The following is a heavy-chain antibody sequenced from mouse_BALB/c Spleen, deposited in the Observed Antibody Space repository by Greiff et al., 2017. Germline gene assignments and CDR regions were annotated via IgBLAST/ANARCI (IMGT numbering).Heavy chain of an antibody. V-gene: IGHV3-2*02. CDR1: GYSITSDYA. CDR2: ISYSGST. CDR3: ARWDGNSWFAY. Sequence: VQLQQSGPGLVKPSQSLSITCTVTGYSITSDYAWNWIRQFPGNKLEWMGYISYSGSTSYNPSLKSRISITRDTSKNQFFLQLNSVTTEDTATYYCARWDGNSWFAYWGQGTLVTVSA. J-gene: IGHJ3*01. D-gene: IGHD2-1*01.